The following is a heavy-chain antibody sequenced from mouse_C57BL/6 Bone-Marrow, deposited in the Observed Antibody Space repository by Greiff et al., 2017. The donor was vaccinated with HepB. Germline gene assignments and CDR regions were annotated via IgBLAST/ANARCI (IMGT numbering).Heavy chain of an antibody. CDR2: IRSKSNNYAT. CDR3: VRRGLYYDYDGSFAY. V-gene: IGHV10-1*01. D-gene: IGHD2-4*01. J-gene: IGHJ3*01. Sequence: EAGGGLVQPKGSLKLSCAASGFSFNTYAMNWVRQAPGKGLEWVARIRSKSNNYATYYADSVKDRFTISRDDSESMLYLQMNNLKTEDTAMYYCVRRGLYYDYDGSFAYWGQGTLVTVSA. CDR1: GFSFNTYA.